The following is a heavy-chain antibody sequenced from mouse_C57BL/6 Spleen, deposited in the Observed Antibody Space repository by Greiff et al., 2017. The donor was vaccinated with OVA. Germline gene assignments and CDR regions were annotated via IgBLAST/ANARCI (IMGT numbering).Heavy chain of an antibody. D-gene: IGHD1-1*01. CDR1: GYSFTDYN. CDR3: ARWGTTVVATGDYAMDY. V-gene: IGHV1-39*01. Sequence: EVHLVESGPELVKPGASVKISCKASGYSFTDYNMNWVKQSNGKSLEWIGVINPNYGTTSYNQKFKGKATLTVDQSSSTAYMQLSSLTSEDSAVYYCARWGTTVVATGDYAMDYWGQGTSVTVSS. J-gene: IGHJ4*01. CDR2: INPNYGTT.